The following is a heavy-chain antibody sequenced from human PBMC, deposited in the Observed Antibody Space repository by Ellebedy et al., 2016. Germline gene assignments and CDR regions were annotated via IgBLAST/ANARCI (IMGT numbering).Heavy chain of an antibody. CDR3: ARRYYGSGSYYNSHGY. CDR2: INSDGSST. J-gene: IGHJ4*02. Sequence: GESLKISXAASGFTFSSYWMHWVRQAPGKGLVWVSRINSDGSSTSYADSVKGRFTISRDNAKNSLYLQMNSLRAEDTAVYYCARRYYGSGSYYNSHGYWGQGTLVTVSS. CDR1: GFTFSSYW. D-gene: IGHD3-10*01. V-gene: IGHV3-74*01.